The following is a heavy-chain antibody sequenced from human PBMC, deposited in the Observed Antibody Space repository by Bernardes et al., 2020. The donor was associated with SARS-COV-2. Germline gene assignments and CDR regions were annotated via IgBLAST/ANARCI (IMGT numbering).Heavy chain of an antibody. CDR1: GGSFSGYY. J-gene: IGHJ6*02. CDR3: ARGPLVVPAAIGDYYYYYGMDV. CDR2: INHSGST. D-gene: IGHD2-2*01. V-gene: IGHV4-34*01. Sequence: SETLSLTCAVYGGSFSGYYWSWIRQPPGKGLEWIGEINHSGSTTYNPSLKSRVTISVDTSKNQFSLKLSSVTAADTAVYYCARGPLVVPAAIGDYYYYYGMDVWGQGTTVTVSS.